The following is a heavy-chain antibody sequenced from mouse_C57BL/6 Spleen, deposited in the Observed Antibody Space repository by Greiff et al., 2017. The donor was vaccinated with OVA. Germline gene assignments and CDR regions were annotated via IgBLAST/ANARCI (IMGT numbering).Heavy chain of an antibody. J-gene: IGHJ3*01. CDR2: INPYNGDT. D-gene: IGHD2-3*01. CDR3: AREGGDGYLAWFAY. V-gene: IGHV1-20*01. CDR1: GYSFTGYF. Sequence: VQLQQSGPELVKPGDSVKISCKASGYSFTGYFMNWVMQSHGKSLEWIGRINPYNGDTFYNQKFKGKATLTVDKSSSTAHMELRSLTSEDSAVYYCAREGGDGYLAWFAYWGQGTLVTVSA.